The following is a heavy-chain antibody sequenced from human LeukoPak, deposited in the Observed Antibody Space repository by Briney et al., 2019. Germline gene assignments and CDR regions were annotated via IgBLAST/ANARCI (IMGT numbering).Heavy chain of an antibody. CDR1: GGSISSYY. CDR3: ARDLGMTIFDY. CDR2: IYYGGST. D-gene: IGHD4/OR15-4a*01. J-gene: IGHJ4*02. Sequence: SETLSLTCTVSGGSISSYYWSWIRQPPGKGLEWIGYIYYGGSTNYNPSLKSRVTISVDTSKNQFSLKLSSVTAADTAVYYCARDLGMTIFDYWGQGTLVTVSS. V-gene: IGHV4-59*01.